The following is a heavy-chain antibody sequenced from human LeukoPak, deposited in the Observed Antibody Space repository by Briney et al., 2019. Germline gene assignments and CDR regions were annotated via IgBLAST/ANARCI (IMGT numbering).Heavy chain of an antibody. J-gene: IGHJ6*02. CDR3: ARDRIVVVDYYYYYGMDV. Sequence: SVKVSCKASGGTFSSYAISWVRQAPGQGLEWMGGIIPIFGTANYAQKSQGRVTITADESTSTAYMELSSLRSEDTAVYYCARDRIVVVDYYYYYGMDVWGQGATVTVSS. D-gene: IGHD2-15*01. V-gene: IGHV1-69*01. CDR2: IIPIFGTA. CDR1: GGTFSSYA.